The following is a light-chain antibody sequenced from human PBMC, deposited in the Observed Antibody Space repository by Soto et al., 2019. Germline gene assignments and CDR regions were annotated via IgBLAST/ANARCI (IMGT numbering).Light chain of an antibody. Sequence: QPVLTQSPSASASLGASVKLTCTLSSGHSSYAIAWHQQQPEKGPRYLMKLNSDGSHRKGDGIPDRFSGSSSGAEHYLTISSLQYEDEADYYCQTWGTGIGVFGGGTQLTVL. CDR1: SGHSSYA. CDR3: QTWGTGIGV. CDR2: LNSDGSH. V-gene: IGLV4-69*01. J-gene: IGLJ2*01.